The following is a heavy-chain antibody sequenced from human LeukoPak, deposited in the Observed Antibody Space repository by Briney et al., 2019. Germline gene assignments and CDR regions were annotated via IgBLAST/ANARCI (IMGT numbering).Heavy chain of an antibody. Sequence: GGSLRLSCSASGFTFSSYAMHWVRQAPGKGLEYVSGISSNGGSTYYADSVKGRFTISRDNSKSTLYLQMSSLRADDTAVYYCVKDYNWNIFHYWGQGTLVTVSS. D-gene: IGHD1/OR15-1a*01. CDR1: GFTFSSYA. CDR3: VKDYNWNIFHY. CDR2: ISSNGGST. J-gene: IGHJ4*02. V-gene: IGHV3-64D*09.